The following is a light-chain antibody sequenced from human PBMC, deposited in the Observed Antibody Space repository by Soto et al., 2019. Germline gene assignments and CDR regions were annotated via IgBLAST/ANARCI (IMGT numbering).Light chain of an antibody. CDR1: SSDVGGYKY. V-gene: IGLV2-14*01. CDR2: EVN. Sequence: QSALTQPASVSGSPGQSITISCTGTSSDVGGYKYVSWYQQHPGKAPKLMIYEVNNRPSGVSNRFSGSKSGNTASLTISGLQAEDEADYYCSSYTSSNTQVFGGGTKLTVL. CDR3: SSYTSSNTQV. J-gene: IGLJ2*01.